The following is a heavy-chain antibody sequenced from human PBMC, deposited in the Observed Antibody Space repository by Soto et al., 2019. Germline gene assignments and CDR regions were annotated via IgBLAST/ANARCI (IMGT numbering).Heavy chain of an antibody. CDR1: GFTFSSYW. Sequence: GGSLRLSCAASGFTFSSYWMSWVRQAPGKGLEWVANIKQDGSEKYYVDSVKGRFTISRDNAKNSLYLQMNSLRAEDTAVYYCARGPGDYDFWSGPGQNYYYYYMDVWGKGTTVTVSS. D-gene: IGHD3-3*01. CDR3: ARGPGDYDFWSGPGQNYYYYYMDV. CDR2: IKQDGSEK. J-gene: IGHJ6*03. V-gene: IGHV3-7*01.